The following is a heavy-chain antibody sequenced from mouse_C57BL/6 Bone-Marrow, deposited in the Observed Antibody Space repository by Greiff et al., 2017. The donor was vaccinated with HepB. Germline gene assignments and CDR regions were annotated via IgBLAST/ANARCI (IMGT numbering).Heavy chain of an antibody. CDR3: ARPPHDYDGYYYAMDY. CDR2: IDPSDSYT. CDR1: GYTFTSYW. D-gene: IGHD2-4*01. Sequence: QVQLQQPGAELVRPGTSVKLSCKASGYTFTSYWMHWVKQRPGQGLEWIGVIDPSDSYTNYNQKFKGKATLTVDTSSSTAYMQLSSLTSEDSAVYYCARPPHDYDGYYYAMDYWGQGTSVTVSS. V-gene: IGHV1-59*01. J-gene: IGHJ4*01.